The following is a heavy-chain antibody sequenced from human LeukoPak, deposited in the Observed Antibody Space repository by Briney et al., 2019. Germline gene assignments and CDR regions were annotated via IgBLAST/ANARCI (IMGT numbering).Heavy chain of an antibody. CDR3: AREEAITIFPRHYYFDY. D-gene: IGHD3-9*01. Sequence: ASVKVSCKASGYTFTSYYMHWVRQAPGQGLEWMGIINPSGGSTSYAQKFQGRVTMTRDTSTSTVYMELSSLRSEDTAVYYCAREEAITIFPRHYYFDYGGQGPLATVSS. V-gene: IGHV1-46*01. J-gene: IGHJ4*02. CDR2: INPSGGST. CDR1: GYTFTSYY.